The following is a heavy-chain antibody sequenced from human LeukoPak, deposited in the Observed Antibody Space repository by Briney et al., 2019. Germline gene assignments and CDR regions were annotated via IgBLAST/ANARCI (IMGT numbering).Heavy chain of an antibody. D-gene: IGHD3-10*01. CDR1: GYTFTSYA. CDR2: ISSNGGST. CDR3: ARGNYGSGEPI. J-gene: IGHJ3*02. V-gene: IGHV3-64*01. Sequence: SCKASGYTFTSYAMHWVRQAPGKGLEYVSAISSNGGSTYYANSVKGRFTISRDNSKNTLYLQMGSLRAEDMAVYYCARGNYGSGEPIWGQGTMVTVSS.